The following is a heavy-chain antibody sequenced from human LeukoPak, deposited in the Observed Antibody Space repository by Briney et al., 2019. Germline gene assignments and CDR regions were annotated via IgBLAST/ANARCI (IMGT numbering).Heavy chain of an antibody. CDR3: ARDPRYCSGGSCYGDWYFDL. CDR2: ISSSSSYI. Sequence: GGSLRLSCAASGFTFSSYSMNWVRQAPGKGLEWVSSISSSSSYIYYADSVKGRFTISRDNAKNSLYLQMNSLRAEDTAVYYCARDPRYCSGGSCYGDWYFDLWGRGTLVTVSS. V-gene: IGHV3-21*01. J-gene: IGHJ2*01. CDR1: GFTFSSYS. D-gene: IGHD2-15*01.